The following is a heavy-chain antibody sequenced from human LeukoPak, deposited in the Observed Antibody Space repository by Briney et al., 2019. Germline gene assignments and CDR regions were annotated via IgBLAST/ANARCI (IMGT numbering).Heavy chain of an antibody. CDR3: GRHSGSGSLSRPFDP. Sequence: PSETLSLTCSVSGASVTSGGFYWGWLRQPPGKGPEWIATVYYTGSTYYNPSLKSRVTISIDTSKNQFSLRLTSVTTTDTAIYHCGRHSGSGSLSRPFDPWGQGTLVSVSS. CDR1: GASVTSGGFY. J-gene: IGHJ5*02. V-gene: IGHV4-39*01. CDR2: VYYTGST. D-gene: IGHD3-10*01.